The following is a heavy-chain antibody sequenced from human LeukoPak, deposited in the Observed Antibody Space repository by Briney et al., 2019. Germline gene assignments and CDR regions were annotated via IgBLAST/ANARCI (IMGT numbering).Heavy chain of an antibody. D-gene: IGHD6-13*01. CDR1: GGSFSGYY. Sequence: PXETLSLTCAVYGGSFSGYYWSWIRQPPGRGLEWIGYIYYTGSTDYNPSLKSRVAISVDTSKNQFSLKLSSVTAADTAVYYCARGSKAAPGTFDYWGQGTLVTVSS. CDR3: ARGSKAAPGTFDY. V-gene: IGHV4-59*01. CDR2: IYYTGST. J-gene: IGHJ4*02.